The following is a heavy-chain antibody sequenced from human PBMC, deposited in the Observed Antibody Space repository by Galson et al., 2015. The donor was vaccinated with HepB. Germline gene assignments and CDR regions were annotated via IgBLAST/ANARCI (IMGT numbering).Heavy chain of an antibody. D-gene: IGHD2-15*01. J-gene: IGHJ6*02. CDR2: IWYDGSNK. CDR1: GFTFSSYG. CDR3: ARDSALGGYYYYGMDV. Sequence: SLRLSCAASGFTFSSYGMHWVRQAPGKGLEWVAVIWYDGSNKYYADSVKGRFTISRDNSKNTLYLQMNSLRAEDTAVYYCARDSALGGYYYYGMDVWGQGTTVTV. V-gene: IGHV3-33*01.